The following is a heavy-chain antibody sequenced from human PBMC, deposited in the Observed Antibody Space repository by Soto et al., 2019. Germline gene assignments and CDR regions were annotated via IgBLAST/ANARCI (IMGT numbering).Heavy chain of an antibody. D-gene: IGHD6-6*01. CDR2: IPYDGSNK. J-gene: IGHJ6*02. V-gene: IGHV3-30*18. Sequence: PGGSLRLSCAASGFTFSSYGMHWVRQAPGKGLEWVAVIPYDGSNKYYADSVKGRFTISRDNSKNTLYLQMNSLRAEDTAVYYCVKVGEQLVHYYYYGMDVWGQGTTVTVSS. CDR3: VKVGEQLVHYYYYGMDV. CDR1: GFTFSSYG.